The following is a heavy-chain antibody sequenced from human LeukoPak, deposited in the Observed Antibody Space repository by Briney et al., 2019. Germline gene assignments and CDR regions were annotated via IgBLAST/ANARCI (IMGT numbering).Heavy chain of an antibody. Sequence: SETLSLTCTVSGGSISSSSYYWGWIRQPPGKGLEWIGSIYYSGSTYYNPSLKSRVTISLDTSKNQFSLKLSSVTAADTAVYYCARVLYYYDSSGYSYYFDYWGQGTLVTVSS. J-gene: IGHJ4*02. D-gene: IGHD3-22*01. CDR1: GGSISSSSYY. V-gene: IGHV4-39*07. CDR3: ARVLYYYDSSGYSYYFDY. CDR2: IYYSGST.